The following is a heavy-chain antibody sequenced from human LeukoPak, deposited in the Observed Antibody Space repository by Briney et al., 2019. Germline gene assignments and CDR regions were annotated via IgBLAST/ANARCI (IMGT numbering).Heavy chain of an antibody. CDR3: ARVQYSSSLDYSYYGMDV. CDR2: IIPIFGTT. D-gene: IGHD6-6*01. J-gene: IGHJ6*02. CDR1: GGTFSNYA. V-gene: IGHV1-69*13. Sequence: SVKLSCKASGGTFSNYAINWVRQAPGQGLEWMGGIIPIFGTTNYAQKFQGRVTITADESTSTADMELSSLRCEDTVVYSCARVQYSSSLDYSYYGMDVWGQGATVTVSS.